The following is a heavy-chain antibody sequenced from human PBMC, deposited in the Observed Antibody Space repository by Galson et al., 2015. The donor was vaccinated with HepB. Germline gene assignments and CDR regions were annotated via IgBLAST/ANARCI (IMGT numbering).Heavy chain of an antibody. CDR2: ISTSSNTI. Sequence: SLRLSCAASGFTFSTFTMNWVRQAPGKGLEWISLISTSSNTIYYADSVKGRFTVSRDNTNNSLYLQMNGLRAEDTALYYCAGRPHGDYPYFDFWGQGTLVTVSS. CDR3: AGRPHGDYPYFDF. D-gene: IGHD4-17*01. CDR1: GFTFSTFT. J-gene: IGHJ4*02. V-gene: IGHV3-48*04.